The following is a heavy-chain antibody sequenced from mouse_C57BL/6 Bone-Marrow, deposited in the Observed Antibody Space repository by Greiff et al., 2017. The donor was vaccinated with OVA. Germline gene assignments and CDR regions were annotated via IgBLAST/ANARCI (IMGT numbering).Heavy chain of an antibody. J-gene: IGHJ4*01. D-gene: IGHD2-5*01. V-gene: IGHV3-6*01. CDR3: ARNAYYSNYDYYAMDY. Sequence: EVQRVESGPGLVKPSQSLSLTCSVTGYSITSGYYWNWIRQFPGNKLEWMGYISYDGSNNYNPSLKNRISITRDTSKNQFFLKLNSVTTEDTATYYCARNAYYSNYDYYAMDYWGQGNSVTVSS. CDR1: GYSITSGYY. CDR2: ISYDGSN.